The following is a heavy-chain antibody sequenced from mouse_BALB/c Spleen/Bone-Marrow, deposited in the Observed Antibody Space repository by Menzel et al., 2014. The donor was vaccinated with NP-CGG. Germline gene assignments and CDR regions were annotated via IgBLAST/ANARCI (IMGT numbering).Heavy chain of an antibody. CDR3: ATGTFAY. J-gene: IGHJ3*01. CDR1: GFTFSSYT. D-gene: IGHD3-3*01. V-gene: IGHV5-12-2*01. CDR2: ISNGGGST. Sequence: EVQLVESGGGLVQPGGSLKLSCAASGFTFSSYTMSWVRQTPEKRLEWVAYISNGGGSTYYPDTVKGRFTISRDNAKNTLYLQMSSLKSEDTAMYYCATGTFAYWGQGTLVTVSA.